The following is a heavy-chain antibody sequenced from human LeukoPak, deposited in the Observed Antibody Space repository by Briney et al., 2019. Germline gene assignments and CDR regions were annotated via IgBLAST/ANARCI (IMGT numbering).Heavy chain of an antibody. CDR1: GGSISSYY. J-gene: IGHJ4*02. D-gene: IGHD6-19*01. CDR3: ARYKGQWLVRGYFDY. V-gene: IGHV4-59*01. CDR2: IYYSGST. Sequence: SETLSLTCTVSGGSISSYYWSWIRQPPGKGLEWVGYIYYSGSTNYSPSLKSRVTISVDTSKNQFSLKLSSVTAADTAVYYCARYKGQWLVRGYFDYWGQGTLVTVSS.